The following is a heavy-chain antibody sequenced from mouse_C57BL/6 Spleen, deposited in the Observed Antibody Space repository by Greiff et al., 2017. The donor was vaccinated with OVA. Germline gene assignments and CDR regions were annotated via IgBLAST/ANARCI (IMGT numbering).Heavy chain of an antibody. J-gene: IGHJ3*01. CDR3: ARSGGYYDYDEGAY. D-gene: IGHD2-4*01. Sequence: VQLQQPGAELGRTGKSVKLSCKASGYTFTSYWMHWVKQRPGQGLEWIGVIDPSDSYTNYNQKFKGKATLTVDTSSSTAYMQLSSLTSEDSAVYYCARSGGYYDYDEGAYWGQGTLVTVSA. CDR1: GYTFTSYW. CDR2: IDPSDSYT. V-gene: IGHV1-59*01.